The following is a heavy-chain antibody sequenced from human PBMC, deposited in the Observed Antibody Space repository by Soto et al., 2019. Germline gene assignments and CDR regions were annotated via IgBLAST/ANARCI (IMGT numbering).Heavy chain of an antibody. Sequence: EVQLLESGGGLAQPGGSLRLSCATSGFTLSNFAMSWVRQAPGKGLEWVSAISGSGAITNYADSVKGRFTISRDIAKNTLYLQMNILRAEDTAIYYCAEDRNRLAAALDSWGQGTLVAVSS. V-gene: IGHV3-23*01. CDR2: ISGSGAIT. CDR1: GFTLSNFA. D-gene: IGHD6-13*01. J-gene: IGHJ4*02. CDR3: AEDRNRLAAALDS.